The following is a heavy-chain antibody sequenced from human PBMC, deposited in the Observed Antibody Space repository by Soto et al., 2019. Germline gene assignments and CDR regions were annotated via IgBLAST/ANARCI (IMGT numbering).Heavy chain of an antibody. CDR2: IHSDGSST. V-gene: IGHV3-74*01. CDR1: GFTFSSYW. J-gene: IGHJ5*02. D-gene: IGHD3-22*01. Sequence: VSLRLSCAASGFTFSSYWMHWVRQAPGKGLVWVSRIHSDGSSTSSADSVKGRFTISRDNAKNTLYLQMNSLRADDTAVYYCARGSGYYYEWFDPWGQGTLVTVSS. CDR3: ARGSGYYYEWFDP.